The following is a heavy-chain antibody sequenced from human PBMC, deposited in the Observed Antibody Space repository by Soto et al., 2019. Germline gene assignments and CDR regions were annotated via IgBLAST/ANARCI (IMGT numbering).Heavy chain of an antibody. CDR2: INSNGTTT. V-gene: IGHV3-74*01. J-gene: IGHJ4*02. D-gene: IGHD2-15*01. Sequence: GGSLRLSCASSGFTFSSYCMNLVRQAPGKGLVWVSRINSNGTTTSYADSVKGRFTISRDNAKNTLFLQMNSLGAEDTAVYYCARDLTGSDTYWGQGTLVTVSS. CDR1: GFTFSSYC. CDR3: ARDLTGSDTY.